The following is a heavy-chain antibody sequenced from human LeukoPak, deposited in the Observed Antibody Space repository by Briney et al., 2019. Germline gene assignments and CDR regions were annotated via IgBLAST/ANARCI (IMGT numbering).Heavy chain of an antibody. CDR1: GGSISSSSYY. V-gene: IGHV4-39*01. J-gene: IGHJ4*02. CDR2: IYYSGST. D-gene: IGHD5-18*01. CDR3: ARAGPWLLDY. Sequence: SETLSLTCTVSGGSISSSSYYWGWIRQPPGKGLEWIGSIYYSGSTYYNPSLKSRVTISVDTSKNQFSLKLSSVTAADTAVYYCARAGPWLLDYWGQGTLVTVSS.